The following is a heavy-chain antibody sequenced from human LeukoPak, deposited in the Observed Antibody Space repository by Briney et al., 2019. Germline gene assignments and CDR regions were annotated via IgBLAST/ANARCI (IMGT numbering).Heavy chain of an antibody. J-gene: IGHJ5*02. D-gene: IGHD3-3*01. CDR3: ARGGITIFGDLKNFDGRFDP. CDR2: MNPNSGTT. Sequence: GPSVKVSCKASGYTFTSYDINWVRQAPGQGLEWMGWMNPNSGTTGYDQKFQGRVTITRNTSRSTAYMELSSQRSEDTAVYYCARGGITIFGDLKNFDGRFDPWGQGTLVTVSS. CDR1: GYTFTSYD. V-gene: IGHV1-8*03.